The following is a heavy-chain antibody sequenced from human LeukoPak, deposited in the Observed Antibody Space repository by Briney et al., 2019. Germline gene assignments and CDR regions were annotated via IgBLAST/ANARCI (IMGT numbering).Heavy chain of an antibody. V-gene: IGHV3-23*01. D-gene: IGHD3-3*01. CDR2: ISGSGGST. CDR3: AKDPNPFYDFWSGYK. Sequence: GGSLRLSCVASGFTFSNYAMSWVRQAPGKGLEWVSAISGSGGSTYYADSVKGRFTISRDNSKNTLYLQMNSLRAEDTAVYYCAKDPNPFYDFWSGYKWGQGTLVTVSS. CDR1: GFTFSNYA. J-gene: IGHJ4*02.